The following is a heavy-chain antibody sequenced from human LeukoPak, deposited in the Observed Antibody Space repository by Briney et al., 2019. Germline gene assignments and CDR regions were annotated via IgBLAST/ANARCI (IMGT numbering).Heavy chain of an antibody. J-gene: IGHJ4*02. CDR3: ARDNSSGWYEGPFDY. CDR1: GGSISSYY. V-gene: IGHV4-4*07. D-gene: IGHD6-19*01. Sequence: SETLSLTCTASGGSISSYYWSWIRQPAGKGLEWIGRIYTSGSTNYNPSLKSRVTMSVDTSKNQFSLKLSSVTAADTAVYYCARDNSSGWYEGPFDYWGQGTLVTVSS. CDR2: IYTSGST.